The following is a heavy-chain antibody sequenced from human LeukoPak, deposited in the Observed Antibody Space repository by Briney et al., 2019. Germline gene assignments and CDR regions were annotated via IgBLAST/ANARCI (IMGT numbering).Heavy chain of an antibody. CDR1: GGTFSSYT. CDR3: ARDNPRDFWSNFDY. CDR2: IIPILGIT. J-gene: IGHJ4*02. D-gene: IGHD3-3*01. Sequence: SVKVSCKASGGTFSSYTISWVRQAPGQGLEWMGRIIPILGITNYAQKFQGRVTITADKSTSAAYMELSSLRSEDTAVYYCARDNPRDFWSNFDYWGQGTLVTVSS. V-gene: IGHV1-69*04.